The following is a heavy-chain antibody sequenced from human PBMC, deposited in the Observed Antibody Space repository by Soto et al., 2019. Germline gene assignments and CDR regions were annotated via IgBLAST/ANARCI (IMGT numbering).Heavy chain of an antibody. J-gene: IGHJ6*02. CDR3: ARYIPGVRYNGMDV. D-gene: IGHD2-2*01. Sequence: GGSLRLSCAASGFTFSSYAMKWVRQAPGKGLEWVSLIGESGTPTYYADSVKGRFTISRDNSGNTLFLEMYSLRAEDTAVYYCARYIPGVRYNGMDVWCQGTTVTVSS. CDR2: IGESGTPT. V-gene: IGHV3-23*01. CDR1: GFTFSSYA.